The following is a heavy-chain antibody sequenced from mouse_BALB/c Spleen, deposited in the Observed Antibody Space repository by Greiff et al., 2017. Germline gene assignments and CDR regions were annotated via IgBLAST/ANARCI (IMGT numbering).Heavy chain of an antibody. J-gene: IGHJ2*01. CDR1: GFTFSSYT. V-gene: IGHV5-6-4*01. CDR2: ISSGGSYT. CDR3: TRALYDGYYYFDY. Sequence: EVMLVESGGGLVKPGGSLKLSCAASGFTFSSYTMSWVRQTPEKRLEWVATISSGGSYTYYPDSVKGRFTISRDNAKNTLYLQMSSLKSEDTAMYYCTRALYDGYYYFDYWGQGTTLTVSS. D-gene: IGHD2-3*01.